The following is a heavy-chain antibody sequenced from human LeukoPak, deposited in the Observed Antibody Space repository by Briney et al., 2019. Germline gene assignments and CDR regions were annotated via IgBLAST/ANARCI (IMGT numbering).Heavy chain of an antibody. CDR2: ISGSGGTT. V-gene: IGHV3-23*01. D-gene: IGHD1-26*01. Sequence: GGSLRLSCAASGFSFSSYAMSWVRQAPGKGLEWVSAISGSGGTTYYADSVKGRFAISRDNSKNTLYLQMNSLGVEDTAVYYCAKVGAALYYFDYWGQGSLVTVSS. J-gene: IGHJ4*02. CDR1: GFSFSSYA. CDR3: AKVGAALYYFDY.